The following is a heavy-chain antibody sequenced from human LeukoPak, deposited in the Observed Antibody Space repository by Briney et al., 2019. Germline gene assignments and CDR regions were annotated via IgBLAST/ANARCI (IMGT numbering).Heavy chain of an antibody. D-gene: IGHD3-22*01. CDR1: GFTFSSYA. Sequence: GGSLRLSCAASGFTFSSYAVSWVRQAPGKGLEWVSAISGSGGSTYYADSVKGRFTISRDNSKNTLYLQMNSLRAEDTAVYYCAKTPGLDYDSSGYEGYWGQGTLVTVSS. CDR3: AKTPGLDYDSSGYEGY. CDR2: ISGSGGST. V-gene: IGHV3-23*01. J-gene: IGHJ4*02.